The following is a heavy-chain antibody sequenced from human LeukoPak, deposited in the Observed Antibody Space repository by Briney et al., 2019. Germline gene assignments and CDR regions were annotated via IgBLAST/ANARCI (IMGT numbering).Heavy chain of an antibody. CDR1: GFSFSSYG. D-gene: IGHD3-22*01. V-gene: IGHV3-30*19. J-gene: IGHJ4*02. CDR3: ARAHSITMIVAPVYYFDY. CDR2: ISYDGSNK. Sequence: GTSLRLSCAASGFSFSSYGMHWVRQAPGKGLEWVAVISYDGSNKYYADSVKGRFTISRDNSKNTLYLQMNSLRAEDTAVYYCARAHSITMIVAPVYYFDYWGQGTLVTVSS.